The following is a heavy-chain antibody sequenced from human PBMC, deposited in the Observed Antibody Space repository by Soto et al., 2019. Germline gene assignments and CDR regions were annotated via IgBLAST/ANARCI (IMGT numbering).Heavy chain of an antibody. CDR2: INPSGGSK. J-gene: IGHJ4*01. D-gene: IGHD6-13*01. CDR1: GYTFTSYY. CDR3: ASTEVRSYRSSWYNY. Sequence: QVQLVQSGAEVKKPGASVKVSCKASGYTFTSYYMHWVRQAPGQGLEWMGIINPSGGSKSYAQKYQGIVTMTRDTSTSTVYMELSSLRSEDTAVYYCASTEVRSYRSSWYNYWGQGTLVTVSS. V-gene: IGHV1-46*01.